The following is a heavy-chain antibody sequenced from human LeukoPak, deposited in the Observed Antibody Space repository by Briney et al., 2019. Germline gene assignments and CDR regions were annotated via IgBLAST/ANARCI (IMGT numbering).Heavy chain of an antibody. D-gene: IGHD6-6*01. Sequence: GGSLRLSCAASGFTFSSFGMHWVRQAPGKGLEWVALIRYDGSIKDYADSEKGRFTISRDNSKNALYLQMNSLRPEDTAVYYCARVGESSPSLYFDYWGQGTLVTVSS. CDR1: GFTFSSFG. CDR3: ARVGESSPSLYFDY. J-gene: IGHJ4*02. V-gene: IGHV3-30*02. CDR2: IRYDGSIK.